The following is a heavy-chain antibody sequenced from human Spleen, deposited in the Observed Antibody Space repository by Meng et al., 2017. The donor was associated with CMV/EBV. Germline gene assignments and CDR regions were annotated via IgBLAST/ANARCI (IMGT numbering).Heavy chain of an antibody. J-gene: IGHJ6*02. CDR2: IYSNGRSK. CDR1: GFTFNNYV. D-gene: IGHD6-19*01. V-gene: IGHV3-23*03. Sequence: GESLKISCAASGFTFNNYVMSWVRQAPGKGLEWVSLIYSNGRSKSYADSVKGRFTISRDNAKNSLYLQMNSLRAEDTAVYYCAREQWLNYYYGMDVWGQGTTVTVSS. CDR3: AREQWLNYYYGMDV.